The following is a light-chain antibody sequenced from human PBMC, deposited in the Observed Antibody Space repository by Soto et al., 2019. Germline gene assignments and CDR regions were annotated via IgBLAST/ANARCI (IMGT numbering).Light chain of an antibody. V-gene: IGLV1-44*01. J-gene: IGLJ2*01. CDR1: SSNIGIKT. CDR2: SDN. Sequence: QSVLTQPPSASGTPGQRVTISCSGTSSNIGIKTVNWYQQLPGTAPKLLIHSDNQRPSGVPARFSGSKSGTPASLAISGVQSEDEADYHCATWDDSLNAVVFGGGTKVIVL. CDR3: ATWDDSLNAVV.